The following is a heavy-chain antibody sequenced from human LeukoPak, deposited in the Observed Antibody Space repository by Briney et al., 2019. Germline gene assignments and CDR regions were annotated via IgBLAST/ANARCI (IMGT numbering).Heavy chain of an antibody. Sequence: GGSLRLSCAASGFTFSRYGMHWVRQAPGKGLEWVAVIWHDGSYEYYADSVKGRFTISRDSPKNTLYLQMNSLRAEDTAVYYCAKDGVRANSLDCWGQGTLVTVSS. CDR3: AKDGVRANSLDC. J-gene: IGHJ4*02. D-gene: IGHD3-3*01. CDR2: IWHDGSYE. CDR1: GFTFSRYG. V-gene: IGHV3-33*06.